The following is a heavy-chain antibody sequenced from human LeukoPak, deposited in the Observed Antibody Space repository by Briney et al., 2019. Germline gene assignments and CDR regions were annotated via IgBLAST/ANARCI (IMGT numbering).Heavy chain of an antibody. CDR2: IYHSGST. Sequence: SETLSLTCAVSGGSISSGGYSWSWIRQPPGKGLEWIGYIYHSGSTYYNPSLKSRVTISVDRSKNQFSLKLSSVTAADTAVYYCARGRQLWQYFDYWGQGTLVTVSS. D-gene: IGHD5-18*01. CDR1: GGSISSGGYS. V-gene: IGHV4-30-2*01. J-gene: IGHJ4*02. CDR3: ARGRQLWQYFDY.